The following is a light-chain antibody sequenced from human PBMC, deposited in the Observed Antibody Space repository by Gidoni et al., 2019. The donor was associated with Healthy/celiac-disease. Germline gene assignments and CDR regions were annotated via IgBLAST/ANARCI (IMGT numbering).Light chain of an antibody. CDR2: LGS. V-gene: IGKV2-28*01. CDR3: MQALQTWCTRGPLT. Sequence: DIVMTQSPLSLPVNPGEPASISCRSSQSLLHSNGYNYLDWYLQKPGQSPQLLIYLGSNRASGVPDRFSGSGSGTDFTLKISRVEAEDVGVYYCMQALQTWCTRGPLTFGGGTKVEIK. CDR1: QSLLHSNGYNY. J-gene: IGKJ4*01.